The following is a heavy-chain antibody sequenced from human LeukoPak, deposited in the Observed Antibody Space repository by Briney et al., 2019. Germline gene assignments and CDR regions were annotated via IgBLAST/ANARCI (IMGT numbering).Heavy chain of an antibody. CDR1: GFTFSSYG. Sequence: PGGSLRLSCAASGFTFSSYGMHWVRQAPGKGLEWVAVISYDGSNKYYADSVKGRFTISRDNSKNTLYLQMNSLRAEDTAVYYCAREVITFGGVIVIYFDYWGQGTLVIVSS. D-gene: IGHD3-16*02. CDR2: ISYDGSNK. CDR3: AREVITFGGVIVIYFDY. V-gene: IGHV3-30*03. J-gene: IGHJ4*02.